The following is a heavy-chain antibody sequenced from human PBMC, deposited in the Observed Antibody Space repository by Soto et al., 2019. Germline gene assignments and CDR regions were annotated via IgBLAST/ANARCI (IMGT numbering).Heavy chain of an antibody. CDR1: GYTFSAYY. CDR2: INPSNEVT. Sequence: QVYLLQSGAEVKKVGASVTVSCKTSGYTFSAYYVHWARRAPGRGFQWLGWINPSNEVTTFPEFFQGRITMTRDTSTNTVHMELNRLTSDDTAVYYCMRGGWGDSPIDYWGQGTQVTVSS. D-gene: IGHD1-26*01. V-gene: IGHV1-2*02. CDR3: MRGGWGDSPIDY. J-gene: IGHJ4*02.